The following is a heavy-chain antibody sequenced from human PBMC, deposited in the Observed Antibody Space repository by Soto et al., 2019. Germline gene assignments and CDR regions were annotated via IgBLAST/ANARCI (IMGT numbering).Heavy chain of an antibody. D-gene: IGHD4-17*01. V-gene: IGHV1-24*01. CDR1: GYTLTELS. CDR3: YAPGYGDYNWFDP. J-gene: IGHJ5*02. CDR2: FDPEDGET. Sequence: ASVKVSCKVSGYTLTELSMHWVRQAPGKGLEWMGGFDPEDGETIYAQKFQGRVTMTEDTSTDTAYMELSSLRSEDTAVYYCYAPGYGDYNWFDPWGQGTLVTVSS.